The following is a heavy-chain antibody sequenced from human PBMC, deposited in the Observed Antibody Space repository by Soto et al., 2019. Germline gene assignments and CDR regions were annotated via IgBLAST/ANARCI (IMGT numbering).Heavy chain of an antibody. V-gene: IGHV4-34*01. Sequence: PXETLSLTGGVYRVSFSGFYWSGVRQTPGGGLEWIGEINHSGTTNYNPSFQNRVTISVDKSTNNFSLKMTSVNAADAAVYYCARGRGYVYGSNFYGLDVWGQGTTVTVYS. D-gene: IGHD6-25*01. CDR2: INHSGTT. CDR1: RVSFSGFY. J-gene: IGHJ6*02. CDR3: ARGRGYVYGSNFYGLDV.